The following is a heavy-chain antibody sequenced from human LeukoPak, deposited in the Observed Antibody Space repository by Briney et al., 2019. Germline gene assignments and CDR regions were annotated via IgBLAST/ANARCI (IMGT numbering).Heavy chain of an antibody. CDR2: INPNSGGT. J-gene: IGHJ4*02. Sequence: GASVKVSCKASGYTFTGYYMYWVRQAPGQGLEWMGWINPNSGGTKYAQKFQGRVTMTTDTSISTAYMELSRLRSDDTAVFYCARGLYDSTYYPAEVDYWGQGTLVTVSS. CDR1: GYTFTGYY. CDR3: ARGLYDSTYYPAEVDY. V-gene: IGHV1-2*02. D-gene: IGHD3-10*01.